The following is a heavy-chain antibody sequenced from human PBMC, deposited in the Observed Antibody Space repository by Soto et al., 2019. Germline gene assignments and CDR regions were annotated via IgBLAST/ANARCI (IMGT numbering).Heavy chain of an antibody. D-gene: IGHD3-22*01. V-gene: IGHV1-18*04. CDR1: GYTFTSYG. CDR3: WRNDGDDSTNF. Sequence: GASVKVSCKASGYTFTSYGLNWVRRASGQGLEWMGRIATHDGSAVSAQSLQGRLILTRDSFTNTAYMELGGLTSDDTGLYYCWRNDGDDSTNFWGQGTLVIVS. CDR2: IATHDGSA. J-gene: IGHJ4*02.